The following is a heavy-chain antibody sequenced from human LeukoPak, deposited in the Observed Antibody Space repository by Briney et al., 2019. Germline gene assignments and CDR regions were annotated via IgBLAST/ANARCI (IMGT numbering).Heavy chain of an antibody. CDR3: ARELHNDY. Sequence: GGSLRLSCAASGFTFSSYAVHWVRQAPGKGLEWVAVISYDGSNKYYADSVKGRFTISRDNSKNTLYLQMNSLRAEDTAVYYCARELHNDYWGQGTLVTVSS. CDR1: GFTFSSYA. CDR2: ISYDGSNK. V-gene: IGHV3-30-3*01. D-gene: IGHD5-24*01. J-gene: IGHJ4*02.